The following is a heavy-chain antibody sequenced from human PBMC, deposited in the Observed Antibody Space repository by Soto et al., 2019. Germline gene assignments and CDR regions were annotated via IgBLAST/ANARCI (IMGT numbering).Heavy chain of an antibody. CDR2: ISWDSATI. Sequence: EVQLVESGGGLVQPGRSLRLACVMSGITFEAFAMHWVRQAPGKGLEWVSAISWDSATIGYADPVKGRFTISRDNAKNSLYLQMNNLSAEDTALYYCAISKTTIFGVRRFDPWGQGTLVTVSS. J-gene: IGHJ5*02. D-gene: IGHD3-3*01. CDR3: AISKTTIFGVRRFDP. V-gene: IGHV3-9*01. CDR1: GITFEAFA.